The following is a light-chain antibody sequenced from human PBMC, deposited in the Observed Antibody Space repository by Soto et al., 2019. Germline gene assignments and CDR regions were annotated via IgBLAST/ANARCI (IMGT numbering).Light chain of an antibody. V-gene: IGKV1-39*01. CDR1: QTISFY. CDR3: QQSYSIPIT. Sequence: DIQMTQSPSSLSASVGDRVTIACRASQTISFYLNWYQQKPGKAHKVLIYAASNLQSGVPSRFSGSGSGTEFTLTISSLQPEDFATYYCQQSYSIPITFGQGTLLAV. CDR2: AAS. J-gene: IGKJ5*01.